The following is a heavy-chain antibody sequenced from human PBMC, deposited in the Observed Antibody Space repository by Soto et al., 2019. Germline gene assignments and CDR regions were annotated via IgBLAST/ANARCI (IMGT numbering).Heavy chain of an antibody. CDR3: AKDGLHYDFWSGYKFDY. D-gene: IGHD3-3*01. V-gene: IGHV3-30-3*01. CDR1: GFTFSSYA. Sequence: GGSLRLSCAASGFTFSSYAMQWVRQAPGKGLEWVAVISYDGSNKYYADSVKGRFTISRDNSKNTLYLQMNSLRAEDTAVHYCAKDGLHYDFWSGYKFDYWGQGTLVTLSS. J-gene: IGHJ4*02. CDR2: ISYDGSNK.